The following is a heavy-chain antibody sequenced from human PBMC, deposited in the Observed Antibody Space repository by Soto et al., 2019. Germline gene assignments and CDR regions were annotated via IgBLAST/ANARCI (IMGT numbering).Heavy chain of an antibody. CDR1: GGTFSSYA. V-gene: IGHV1-69*13. J-gene: IGHJ6*02. CDR3: ARPLTTVTPPYYYGMDV. D-gene: IGHD4-17*01. CDR2: IIPIFGTA. Sequence: SVKVSCKASGGTFSSYAISWVRQAPGQGLEWMGGIIPIFGTANYAQKFQGRVTITADESTSTAYMELSSLRSEDTAVYYCARPLTTVTPPYYYGMDVWGQGTTVTVSS.